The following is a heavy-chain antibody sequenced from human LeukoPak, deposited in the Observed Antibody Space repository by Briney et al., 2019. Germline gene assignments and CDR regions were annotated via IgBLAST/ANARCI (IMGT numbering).Heavy chain of an antibody. V-gene: IGHV4-61*02. D-gene: IGHD6-6*01. CDR2: IYTSGST. CDR3: ARISIAARPSDY. CDR1: GGSISSGSYY. J-gene: IGHJ4*02. Sequence: PSETLSLTCTVSGGSISSGSYYWSWIRQPAGKGLEWIGRIYTSGSTNYNPSLKSRVTISVDTSKNQFSLKLSSVTAADTAVYYCARISIAARPSDYWGQGTLVTVSS.